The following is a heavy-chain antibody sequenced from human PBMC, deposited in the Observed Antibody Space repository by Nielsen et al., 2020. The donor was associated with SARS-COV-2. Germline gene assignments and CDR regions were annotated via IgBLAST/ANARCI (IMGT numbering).Heavy chain of an antibody. CDR3: ARGANYDFWSGYYYYGMDV. Sequence: WIRQPPGKGLEWIGYIYHSGSTYYNPSLKSRVTISVDRSKNQFSLKLSSVTAADTAVYYCARGANYDFWSGYYYYGMDVWGQGTTVTVS. CDR2: IYHSGST. J-gene: IGHJ6*02. D-gene: IGHD3-3*01. V-gene: IGHV4-30-2*01.